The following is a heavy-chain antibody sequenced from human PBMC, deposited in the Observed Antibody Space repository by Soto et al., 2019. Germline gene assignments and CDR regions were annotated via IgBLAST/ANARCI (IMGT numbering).Heavy chain of an antibody. J-gene: IGHJ5*02. Sequence: RSLTCTVSGDSVSKYYWNWIRQPAGKGLEWIGRIHSTRSPNYNPSLKSRVTMSVDTSKNQFSLKLNLTSVTAADTAVYYCARSPAYGDYANLDTWGQGTLVTVSS. CDR2: IHSTRSP. D-gene: IGHD4-17*01. CDR1: GDSVSKYY. V-gene: IGHV4-4*07. CDR3: ARSPAYGDYANLDT.